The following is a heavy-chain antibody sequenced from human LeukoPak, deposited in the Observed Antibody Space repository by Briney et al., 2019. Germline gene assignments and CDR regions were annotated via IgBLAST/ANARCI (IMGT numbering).Heavy chain of an antibody. D-gene: IGHD6-13*01. CDR2: ISYDGSNK. CDR1: GFTFSSYG. J-gene: IGHJ4*02. V-gene: IGHV3-30*18. CDR3: AKGSIAAAGIPCFDDY. Sequence: PGGSLRLSCAASGFTFSSYGMHWVRQAPGKGLEWVAVISYDGSNKYYADSVKGRFTISRDNSKNTLYLQMNSLRAEDTAVYYCAKGSIAAAGIPCFDDYWGQGTLVTVSS.